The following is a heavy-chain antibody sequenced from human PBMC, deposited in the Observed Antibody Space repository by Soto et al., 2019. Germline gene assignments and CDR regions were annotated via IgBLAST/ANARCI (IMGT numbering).Heavy chain of an antibody. CDR2: INSDGSST. CDR3: ARTKEARFLESLDYGLDV. J-gene: IGHJ6*02. Sequence: PGGSLRLSCAASGFTLSSYWMHWVRQAPGKGLVWVSRINSDGSSTRYADSVKGRFTVSRDNAKNTLYLQMNSLRAGDTAVYYCARTKEARFLESLDYGLDVWGQGTTVTVSS. V-gene: IGHV3-74*01. CDR1: GFTLSSYW. D-gene: IGHD3-3*01.